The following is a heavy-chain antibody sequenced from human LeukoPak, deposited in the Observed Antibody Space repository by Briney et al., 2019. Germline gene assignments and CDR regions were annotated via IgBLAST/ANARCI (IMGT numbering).Heavy chain of an antibody. CDR1: GGSISSYY. CDR2: IYYSGST. D-gene: IGHD5-24*01. CDR3: ARRDGYNGLDY. J-gene: IGHJ4*02. V-gene: IGHV4-59*01. Sequence: ETRSLTCTVSGGSISSYYWSWIRQPPGKGLEWIGYIYYSGSTNYNPSLKSRVTISVDTSKNQFSLKLSSVTAADTAVYYCARRDGYNGLDYWGQGTLVTVSS.